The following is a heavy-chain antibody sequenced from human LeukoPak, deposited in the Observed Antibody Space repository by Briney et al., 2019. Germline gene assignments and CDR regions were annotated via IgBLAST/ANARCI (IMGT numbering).Heavy chain of an antibody. CDR3: AREMDAHPRIVV. V-gene: IGHV4-31*11. Sequence: SETLSLTCAVSGGSISSGGYRWTWIRQYPGKGLEWIGYINYSGSTYYNPSLKSRVIISVDTSKNQFSLNLNSVTAADAAVYYCAREMDAHPRIVVWGQGTLVTVSS. CDR2: INYSGST. D-gene: IGHD2-21*01. J-gene: IGHJ1*01. CDR1: GGSISSGGYR.